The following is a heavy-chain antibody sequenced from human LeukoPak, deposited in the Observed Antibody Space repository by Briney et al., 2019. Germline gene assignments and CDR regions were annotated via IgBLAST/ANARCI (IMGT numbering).Heavy chain of an antibody. CDR2: INSDGSST. J-gene: IGHJ4*02. CDR3: ARLRMGYYFDY. V-gene: IGHV3-74*01. Sequence: GGSLRLSCAGSGFTFSSYWMYWVRQAPGKGLVWVSRINSDGSSTSYADSVKGRFTISRDNAKNTLYLQMNSLRAEDTAVYYCARLRMGYYFDYRGQGTLVTVSS. CDR1: GFTFSSYW. D-gene: IGHD2-2*01.